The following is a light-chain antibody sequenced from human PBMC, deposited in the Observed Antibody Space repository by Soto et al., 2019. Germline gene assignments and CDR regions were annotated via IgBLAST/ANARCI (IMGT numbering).Light chain of an antibody. CDR1: QSLVYSDGFTY. CDR2: KVS. V-gene: IGKV2-30*01. CDR3: MQGTHWPIT. J-gene: IGKJ1*01. Sequence: LMTQSPISLPVTLGQPASISCRSIQSLVYSDGFTYLNWFPQRPGQSPRRLIYKVSNRDSGVPARFSGSGSGTDFALKISRVEAEDVGVYYCMQGTHWPITFGQRSNVDI.